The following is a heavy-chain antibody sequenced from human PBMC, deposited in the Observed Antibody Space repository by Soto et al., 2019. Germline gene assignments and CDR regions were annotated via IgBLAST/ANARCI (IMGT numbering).Heavy chain of an antibody. V-gene: IGHV1-69*05. CDR3: AKDRAGDMSL. CDR2: IIPLFGKS. J-gene: IGHJ4*02. Sequence: QVQLVQSGPEVTKPGSSVKVSCKASGGSFINSGISWVRQAPGQGLQWIGGIIPLFGKSDYRQEFQGRVTLTTDESKTTAYMELSSLRSEDSATYYCAKDRAGDMSLWGQGTLVTVSS. CDR1: GGSFINSG. D-gene: IGHD2-21*01.